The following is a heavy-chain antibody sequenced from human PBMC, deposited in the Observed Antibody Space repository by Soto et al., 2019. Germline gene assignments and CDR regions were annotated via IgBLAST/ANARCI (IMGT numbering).Heavy chain of an antibody. V-gene: IGHV1-8*02. J-gene: IGHJ6*02. CDR2: MNPNSGNT. CDR1: GYTFTSYG. Sequence: ASVKVSCKASGYTFTSYGISWVRQATGQGLEWMGWMNPNSGNTGYAQKFQGRVTMTRNTSISTAYMELSSRSSADTAVYYCSRDGAGCYVMDVWGQGTTVTVSS. CDR3: SRDGAGCYVMDV. D-gene: IGHD4-17*01.